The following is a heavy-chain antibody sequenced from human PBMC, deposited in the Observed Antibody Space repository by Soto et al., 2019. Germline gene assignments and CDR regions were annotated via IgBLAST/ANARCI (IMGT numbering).Heavy chain of an antibody. D-gene: IGHD3-22*01. V-gene: IGHV4-61*01. CDR2: MYYSGRT. Sequence: TLSLPCTVSGDSVTSGNYCWNWIRQPPGKGLEWIGYMYYSGRTDYNPSLKSRVTLSVDASKNQLSLQLTSVTAADTALYFCARTDSSGRWAALYWGQGILVTVSS. CDR3: ARTDSSGRWAALY. J-gene: IGHJ4*02. CDR1: GDSVTSGNYC.